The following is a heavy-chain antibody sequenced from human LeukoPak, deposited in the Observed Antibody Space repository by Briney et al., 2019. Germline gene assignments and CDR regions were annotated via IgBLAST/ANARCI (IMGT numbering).Heavy chain of an antibody. D-gene: IGHD3-10*01. CDR2: IKQEGSEK. CDR1: GFTFSIYW. CDR3: ARDRPYYHGLGTMAYGY. J-gene: IGHJ4*02. V-gene: IGHV3-7*01. Sequence: GGSLRLSCAASGFTFSIYWMSWVRQAPGKGLEWVANIKQEGSEKYYVDSVKGRFTISRDNAKESLYLQMTSLRAEDTAVYYCARDRPYYHGLGTMAYGYWGQGTLVTVSS.